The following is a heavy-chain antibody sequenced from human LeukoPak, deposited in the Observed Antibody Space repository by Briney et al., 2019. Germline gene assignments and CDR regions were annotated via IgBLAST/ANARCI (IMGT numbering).Heavy chain of an antibody. D-gene: IGHD4-17*01. Sequence: PSETLSLTCTVSGGSISSGGYYWSWIRQPPGKGLEWIGEINHSGITNYNPSLESRVTMSVDTSKNQFSLKLSSVTAADTAVYYCARGYGTREVDYWGQGTLVTVSS. V-gene: IGHV4-39*07. CDR2: INHSGIT. J-gene: IGHJ4*02. CDR1: GGSISSGGYY. CDR3: ARGYGTREVDY.